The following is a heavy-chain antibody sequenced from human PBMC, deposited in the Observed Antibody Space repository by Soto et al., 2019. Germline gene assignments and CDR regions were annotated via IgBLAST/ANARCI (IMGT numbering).Heavy chain of an antibody. Sequence: QVTLKESGPVLVKPSETLTLTCSVPGFSLSDTTMGVSWIRQPPRKALEWLAHIFSNDEKSYSTSLKTKLTISKDTSRSQVVLTMTNMDPVDTATYYCERRHSITWGSYFYGMDVWGQGTTVTVSS. J-gene: IGHJ6*02. D-gene: IGHD3-16*01. V-gene: IGHV2-26*01. CDR2: IFSNDEK. CDR3: ERRHSITWGSYFYGMDV. CDR1: GFSLSDTTMG.